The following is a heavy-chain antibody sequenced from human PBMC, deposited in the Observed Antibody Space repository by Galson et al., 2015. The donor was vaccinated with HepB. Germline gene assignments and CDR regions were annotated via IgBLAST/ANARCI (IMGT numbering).Heavy chain of an antibody. D-gene: IGHD6-19*01. CDR1: GYTFTTYV. V-gene: IGHV1-3*01. CDR2: INAGSGNT. J-gene: IGHJ4*02. CDR3: ASPDSSGWYTFDY. Sequence: SVKVSCKASGYTFTTYVMHWVRQAPGQRLEWMGWINAGSGNTKYSQKFQDRVTITRDTSATTAYMELRGLGSEDTAVYYCASPDSSGWYTFDYWGQGTLVTVSS.